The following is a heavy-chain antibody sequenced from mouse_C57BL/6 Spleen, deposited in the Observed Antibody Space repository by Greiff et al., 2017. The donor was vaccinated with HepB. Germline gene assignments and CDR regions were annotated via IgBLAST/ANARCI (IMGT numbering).Heavy chain of an antibody. D-gene: IGHD2-1*01. V-gene: IGHV1-64*01. CDR1: GYTFTSYW. CDR3: AIWGNRDNYAMDY. J-gene: IGHJ4*01. Sequence: QVQLQQPGAELVKPGASVKVSCKASGYTFTSYWMHWVKQRPGQGLEWIGMIHPNSGSTNYNEKFKSKATLTVDKSSSSAYMQLSSLTSEDSAVYYCAIWGNRDNYAMDYWGQGTSVTVSS. CDR2: IHPNSGST.